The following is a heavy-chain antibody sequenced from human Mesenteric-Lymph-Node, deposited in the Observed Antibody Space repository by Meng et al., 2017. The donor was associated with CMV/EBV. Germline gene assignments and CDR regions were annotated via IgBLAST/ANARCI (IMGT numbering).Heavy chain of an antibody. D-gene: IGHD2-2*01. CDR3: ASLGPAAIGPDY. V-gene: IGHV4-31*02. J-gene: IGHJ4*02. Sequence: LRLSCAASGFTFSDHYMDWVRQHPGKGLEWIGYIYYSGNTYYNPSLKSRVTISVDTSKNQFSLKLSSVTAADTAVYYCASLGPAAIGPDYWGQGTLVTVSS. CDR1: GFTFSDHY. CDR2: IYYSGNT.